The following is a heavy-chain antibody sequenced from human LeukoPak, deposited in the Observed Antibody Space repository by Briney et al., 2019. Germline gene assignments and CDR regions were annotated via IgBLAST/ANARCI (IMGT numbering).Heavy chain of an antibody. J-gene: IGHJ4*02. CDR1: GFTFSSYA. CDR2: ISYDGSNK. D-gene: IGHD1-26*01. Sequence: PGGPLRLSCAASGFTFSSYAMHWVRQAPGKGLEWVAVISYDGSNKYYADSVKGRFTISRDNSKNTLYLQMNSLRAEDTAVYYCARAPYSGRDKTSPHMYYFDYWGQGTLVTVSS. V-gene: IGHV3-30-3*01. CDR3: ARAPYSGRDKTSPHMYYFDY.